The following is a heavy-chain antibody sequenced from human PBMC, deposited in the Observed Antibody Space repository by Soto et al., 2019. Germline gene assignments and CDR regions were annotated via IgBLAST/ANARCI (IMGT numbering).Heavy chain of an antibody. Sequence: QVHLVESGGGVVQPGRSLRLSCAASGFTFSNNGMHWVRQAPGKGLEWMGVISYEGSEKYYAGSVKGRFTISRDNSKNTLYLQRDTLRAEDTAIYYCVKDKGAAAGFDYWGQGNLVTVSS. CDR1: GFTFSNNG. CDR3: VKDKGAAAGFDY. CDR2: ISYEGSEK. D-gene: IGHD6-13*01. J-gene: IGHJ4*02. V-gene: IGHV3-30*18.